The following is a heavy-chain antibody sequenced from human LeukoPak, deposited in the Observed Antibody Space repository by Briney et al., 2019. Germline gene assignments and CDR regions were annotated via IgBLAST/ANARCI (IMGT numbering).Heavy chain of an antibody. Sequence: GGSLRLSCAASGFTFSSYSMNWVRQAPGKGLEWVSSISSSSSYIYYADSVKGRFTISRDNAKNSLYLQMNSLRAEDTAVYYCAGDRLPAAPSDWFDPWGQGTLVTVSS. D-gene: IGHD2-2*01. V-gene: IGHV3-21*01. CDR1: GFTFSSYS. CDR3: AGDRLPAAPSDWFDP. J-gene: IGHJ5*02. CDR2: ISSSSSYI.